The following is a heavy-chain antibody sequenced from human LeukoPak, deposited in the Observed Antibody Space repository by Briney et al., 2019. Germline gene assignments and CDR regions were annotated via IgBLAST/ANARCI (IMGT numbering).Heavy chain of an antibody. V-gene: IGHV4-39*07. D-gene: IGHD3-22*01. CDR1: GGSISSSSYY. J-gene: IGHJ4*02. CDR2: IYYSGST. CDR3: TRDGPRSSGYPDN. Sequence: SETLSLTCTVSGGSISSSSYYWGWIRQPPGKELEWIGSIYYSGSTYYNPSLKSRVTISVDTSKNQFSLKLSSVTAADTAVYYCTRDGPRSSGYPDNWGQGTLVTVSS.